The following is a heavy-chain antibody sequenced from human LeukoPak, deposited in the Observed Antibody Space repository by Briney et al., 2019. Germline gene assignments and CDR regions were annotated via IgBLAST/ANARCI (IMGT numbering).Heavy chain of an antibody. Sequence: GGSLRLSCAASGFTFSRYWMHWVRQAPGKGLVWVSRINSDGSSTSYADSVKGRFTISRDNAKNTLYLQMNSLRAEDTAVYYCARVPDCGGDCYPPLDYWGQGTLVTVSS. V-gene: IGHV3-74*01. CDR2: INSDGSST. CDR3: ARVPDCGGDCYPPLDY. D-gene: IGHD2-21*02. J-gene: IGHJ4*02. CDR1: GFTFSRYW.